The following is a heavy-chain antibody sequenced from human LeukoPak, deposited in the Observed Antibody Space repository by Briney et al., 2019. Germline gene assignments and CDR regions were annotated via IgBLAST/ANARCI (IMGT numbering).Heavy chain of an antibody. CDR1: GFTFSSYG. Sequence: PGRSLRLSCAASGFTFSSYGMHWVRQAPGKGLEWVAVISYDGSNKYYADSVKGRFTISRDNSKNTLYLQMNGLRAEDTAVYYCAKVHYYDSSGPFDYWGQGTLVTVSS. CDR3: AKVHYYDSSGPFDY. D-gene: IGHD3-22*01. CDR2: ISYDGSNK. J-gene: IGHJ4*02. V-gene: IGHV3-30*18.